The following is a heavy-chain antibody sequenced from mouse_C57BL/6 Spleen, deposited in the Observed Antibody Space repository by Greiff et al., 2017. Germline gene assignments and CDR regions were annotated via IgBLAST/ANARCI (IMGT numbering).Heavy chain of an antibody. Sequence: QVQLQQSGAELVRPGASVTLSCKASGYTFTDYEMHWVKQTPVHGLEWIGAIDPETGGTAYNQKFKGKAILTADKSSSTAYMELRSLTSEDSAVYYCTRFCSSYGGYFDVWGTGTTVTVSS. CDR1: GYTFTDYE. CDR2: IDPETGGT. V-gene: IGHV1-15*01. CDR3: TRFCSSYGGYFDV. D-gene: IGHD1-1*01. J-gene: IGHJ1*03.